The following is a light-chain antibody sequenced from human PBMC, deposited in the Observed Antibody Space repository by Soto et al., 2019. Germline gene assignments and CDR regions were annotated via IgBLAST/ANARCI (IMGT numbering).Light chain of an antibody. CDR1: QSINTW. CDR3: LHYNSYSKT. V-gene: IGKV1-5*01. J-gene: IGKJ1*01. CDR2: DAS. Sequence: DIQTTQSPSTLSASVGXRVTITCRASQSINTWLAWYQQKPGKAPELLIFDASTLESGVPSRFSGSGSGTEFTLTISSLQPDDSATFYCLHYNSYSKTFGQGTKVDIK.